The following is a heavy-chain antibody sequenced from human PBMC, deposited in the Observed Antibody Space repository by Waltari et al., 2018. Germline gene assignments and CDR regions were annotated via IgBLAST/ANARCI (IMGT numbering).Heavy chain of an antibody. Sequence: QVQLQESGPGLVKPSQTLYLTGTVSGGAISRVDDYWSWSRQPPGKGLEWIGYIYYSGSTSYNPSLKSRVPLSVDPSKTQFSLTLSSVTAADTAVYSCASAYGYFDYWGQGTLVTVSS. CDR1: GGAISRVDDY. V-gene: IGHV4-30-4*08. CDR3: ASAYGYFDY. J-gene: IGHJ4*02. CDR2: IYYSGST. D-gene: IGHD4-17*01.